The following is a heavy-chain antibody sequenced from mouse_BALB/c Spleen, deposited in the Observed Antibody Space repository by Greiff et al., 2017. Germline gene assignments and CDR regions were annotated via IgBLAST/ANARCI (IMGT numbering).Heavy chain of an antibody. CDR1: GDSITSGY. Sequence: EVQLVESGPSLVKPSQTLSLTCSVTGDSITSGYWNWIRKFPGNKLEYMGYISYSGSTYYNPSLKSRISITRDTSKNQYYLQLNSVTTEDTATYYCASLITTVVAKGYAMDYWGQGTSVTVSS. J-gene: IGHJ4*01. V-gene: IGHV3-8*02. D-gene: IGHD1-1*01. CDR2: ISYSGST. CDR3: ASLITTVVAKGYAMDY.